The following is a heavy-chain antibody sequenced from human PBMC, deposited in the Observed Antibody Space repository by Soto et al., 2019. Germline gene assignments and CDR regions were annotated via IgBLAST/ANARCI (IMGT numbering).Heavy chain of an antibody. Sequence: PGGSLRLSCAASGFTFSSSAMHWVRQAPGKGLEWVAVISYDGSNKYYADSVKGRFTISRDNSKNTLYLQMNSLRAEDTTVYYCARPGYSSGWQMYFEYWGQGTLVTVSS. D-gene: IGHD6-19*01. CDR1: GFTFSSSA. J-gene: IGHJ4*02. CDR2: ISYDGSNK. V-gene: IGHV3-30-3*01. CDR3: ARPGYSSGWQMYFEY.